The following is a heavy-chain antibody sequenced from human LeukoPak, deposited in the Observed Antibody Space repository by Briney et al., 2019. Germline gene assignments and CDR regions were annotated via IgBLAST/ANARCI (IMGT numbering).Heavy chain of an antibody. J-gene: IGHJ4*02. D-gene: IGHD5-12*01. V-gene: IGHV1-2*02. CDR3: ARDREWLRFSSYYFDY. CDR1: GYTFTGYY. Sequence: GASVKVSCKASGYTFTGYYMHWVRQAPGQGLEWMGWINPNSGGTNYAQKFQGRVTMTTDTSSTTAYMELRNLRSDDTAVYYCARDREWLRFSSYYFDYWGQGTLVTVSS. CDR2: INPNSGGT.